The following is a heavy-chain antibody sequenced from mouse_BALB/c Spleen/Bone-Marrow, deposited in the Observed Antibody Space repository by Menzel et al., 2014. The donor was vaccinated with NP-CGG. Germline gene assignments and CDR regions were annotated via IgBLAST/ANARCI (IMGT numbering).Heavy chain of an antibody. J-gene: IGHJ3*01. CDR1: GYTFTNYF. CDR2: INPNNGGT. CDR3: TRSARGFAY. D-gene: IGHD6-1*01. Sequence: VQLQQSGAELVKPGASVKLSCKASGYTFTNYFMYWVKQRPGQGLEWIGEINPNNGGTNFNENFKSKATLTLDKSSSTASMQPSGLTCEDSAVYYCTRSARGFAYWGHGTLVTVSA. V-gene: IGHV1S81*02.